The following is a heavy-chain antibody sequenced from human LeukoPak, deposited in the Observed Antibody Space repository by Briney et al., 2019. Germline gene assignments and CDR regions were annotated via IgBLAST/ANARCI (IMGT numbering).Heavy chain of an antibody. CDR1: GYSISSGYY. CDR2: IYHSGST. CDR3: ASHRGQQLDY. Sequence: SETLSLTCTVSGYSISSGYYWGWIRQPPGKGLEWIGSIYHSGSTYYNPSLKSRVTISVDTSKNQFSLKLSSVTAADTAVYYCASHRGQQLDYWGQGTLVTVSS. V-gene: IGHV4-38-2*02. J-gene: IGHJ4*02. D-gene: IGHD6-13*01.